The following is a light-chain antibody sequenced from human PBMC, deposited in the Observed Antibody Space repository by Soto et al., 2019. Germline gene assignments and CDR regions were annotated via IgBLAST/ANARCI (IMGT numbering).Light chain of an antibody. CDR2: GAS. J-gene: IGKJ4*01. CDR1: QSVSSNS. CDR3: QQYGSSRLT. V-gene: IGKV3-20*01. Sequence: EIVLAQSPDTLSLSPGEIASLSFRASQSVSSNSLAWYQQKAGKAPRLLVYGASSRATGIPDRCSGSGSETDFTLTISRLEPEDYAVYFCQQYGSSRLTFGGGTKVEIK.